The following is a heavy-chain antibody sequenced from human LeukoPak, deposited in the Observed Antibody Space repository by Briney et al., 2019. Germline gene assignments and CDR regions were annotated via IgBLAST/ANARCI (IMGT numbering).Heavy chain of an antibody. J-gene: IGHJ6*02. Sequence: PGRSLRLSCAASGFTFSSYGMHWVRQAPGKGLEWVAVISYDGSNKYYADSVKGRFTISRDNSRNTLYLQMNSLRAEDTAVYYCARDRFITMVRGVIYYYGMDVWGQGTTVTVSS. V-gene: IGHV3-30*03. CDR1: GFTFSSYG. CDR3: ARDRFITMVRGVIYYYGMDV. D-gene: IGHD3-10*01. CDR2: ISYDGSNK.